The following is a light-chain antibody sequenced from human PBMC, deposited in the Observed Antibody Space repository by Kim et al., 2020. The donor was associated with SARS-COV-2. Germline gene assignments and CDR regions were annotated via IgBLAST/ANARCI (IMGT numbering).Light chain of an antibody. J-gene: IGLJ3*02. CDR3: QVWDARSDLGV. CDR1: NIGNEH. V-gene: IGLV3-21*04. CDR2: SDT. Sequence: PGKTARITCGGDNIGNEHVHWYQQKPGQAPVLVISSDTDRPSGIPARFSGSNSGNTATLTISRVEAGDEADYYCQVWDARSDLGVFGGGTQLTVL.